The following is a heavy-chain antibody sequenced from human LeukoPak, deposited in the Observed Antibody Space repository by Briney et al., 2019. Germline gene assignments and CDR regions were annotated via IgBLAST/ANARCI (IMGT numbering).Heavy chain of an antibody. V-gene: IGHV3-33*08. D-gene: IGHD3-3*01. Sequence: GSLRLSCAASGFTFSSYWMSWVRQAPGKGLEWVAVIWYDGSNKYYADSAKGRFTISRDNSKNTLYLQMNSLRAEDTAVYYCARDPTAAYYDFWSGYYFDCWGQGTLVTVSS. CDR3: ARDPTAAYYDFWSGYYFDC. CDR1: GFTFSSYW. CDR2: IWYDGSNK. J-gene: IGHJ4*02.